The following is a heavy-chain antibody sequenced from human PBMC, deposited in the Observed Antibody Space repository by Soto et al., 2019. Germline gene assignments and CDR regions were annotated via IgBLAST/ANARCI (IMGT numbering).Heavy chain of an antibody. D-gene: IGHD2-21*01. V-gene: IGHV1-18*01. CDR1: DYTISTYG. Sequence: QIQLVQSGVEVKKPGDSVKVSCKASDYTISTYGITWVRQAPGQGLEWMGWISTANTNYAPKFQGRVTMTTDTSTSTAYMELSSLTSDDTAVYYCARAIYRLDHWGQGTLVTVSS. CDR2: ISTANT. CDR3: ARAIYRLDH. J-gene: IGHJ4*02.